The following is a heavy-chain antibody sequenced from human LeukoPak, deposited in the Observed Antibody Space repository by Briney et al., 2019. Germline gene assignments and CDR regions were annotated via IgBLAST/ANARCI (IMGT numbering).Heavy chain of an antibody. V-gene: IGHV3-23*01. CDR3: AGYIAAADYYFDY. D-gene: IGHD6-13*01. Sequence: GGSLRLSCTASGFTFSSYAMSWVRQAPGKGLEWVSAISGSGGSTYYADSVKGRFTISRDNSKNTLYLQMNNLRAEDTAVYYCAGYIAAADYYFDYWGQGTLVTVSS. CDR2: ISGSGGST. CDR1: GFTFSSYA. J-gene: IGHJ4*02.